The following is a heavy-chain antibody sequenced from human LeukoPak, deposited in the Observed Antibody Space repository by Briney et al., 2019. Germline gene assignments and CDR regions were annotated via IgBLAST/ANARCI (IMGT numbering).Heavy chain of an antibody. CDR3: ARDLPYYDFWSGRAFYYYYMDV. D-gene: IGHD3-3*01. CDR2: MYNSGST. V-gene: IGHV4-59*12. CDR1: GGSISGSY. Sequence: SETLSLTCTVSGGSISGSYWSWIRQPPGKGLEWIAYMYNSGSTNYNPSLKSRVTMSVDTSKNQFSLKLSSVTAADTAVYYCARDLPYYDFWSGRAFYYYYMDVWGKGTTVTVSS. J-gene: IGHJ6*03.